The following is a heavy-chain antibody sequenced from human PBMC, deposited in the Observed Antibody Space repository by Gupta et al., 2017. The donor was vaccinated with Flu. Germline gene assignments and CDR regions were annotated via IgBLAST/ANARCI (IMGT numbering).Heavy chain of an antibody. V-gene: IGHV4-34*01. CDR1: GGSFSVYY. Sequence: QVQLQQWGAGLLKPSETLSLTCIVYGGSFSVYYWSWIRQPPGKGLEWIGEINHRGSTNYSPALKSRVTISVDTSKNQCALKVTSVPAADTAVYYCAIWPRGKSRFDDGGQGTMVTVYS. D-gene: IGHD3-16*01. CDR2: INHRGST. CDR3: AIWPRGKSRFDD. J-gene: IGHJ4*02.